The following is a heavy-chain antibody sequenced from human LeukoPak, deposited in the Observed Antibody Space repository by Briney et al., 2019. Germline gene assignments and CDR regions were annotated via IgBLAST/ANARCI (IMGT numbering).Heavy chain of an antibody. CDR2: IRSKANSYAT. CDR3: AKDRTGTTGRDWLDP. V-gene: IGHV3-73*01. J-gene: IGHJ5*02. Sequence: GGSLRLSCAASGFTFSGSAMHWVRQASGKGLEWVGRIRSKANSYATAYAASVKGRFTISRDDSKNTAYLQMNSLKTEDTAVYYCAKDRTGTTGRDWLDPWGQGTLVTVSS. D-gene: IGHD1-1*01. CDR1: GFTFSGSA.